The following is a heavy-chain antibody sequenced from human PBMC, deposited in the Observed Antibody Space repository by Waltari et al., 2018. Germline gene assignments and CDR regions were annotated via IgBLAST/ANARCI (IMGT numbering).Heavy chain of an antibody. D-gene: IGHD2-2*01. CDR2: IYYSGST. CDR3: ARVDCSSTSCYEGEAFDI. CDR1: GGSISSDGYS. V-gene: IGHV4-31*03. Sequence: QVQLQESGPGLVKPSQTLSLTCTVSGGSISSDGYSWSWIRQRPGKGLEWIGYIYYSGSTYYNPSLKSRVTISVDTSKNQFSLKLSSVTAADTAVYYCARVDCSSTSCYEGEAFDIWGQGTMVTVSS. J-gene: IGHJ3*02.